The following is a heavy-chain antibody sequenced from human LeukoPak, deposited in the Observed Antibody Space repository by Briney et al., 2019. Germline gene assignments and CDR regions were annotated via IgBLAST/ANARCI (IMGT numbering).Heavy chain of an antibody. CDR3: ARRFVVVPAAITYFDY. D-gene: IGHD2-2*01. V-gene: IGHV4-39*01. J-gene: IGHJ4*02. CDR2: IYYSGST. Sequence: SETLSLTCTVSGGSISSSSYYWGWIRQPPGKGLEWIGSIYYSGSTYYNPSLKSRVTISVDTSKNQFSLKLSSVTAADTAVYYCARRFVVVPAAITYFDYWGQGTLVTVSS. CDR1: GGSISSSSYY.